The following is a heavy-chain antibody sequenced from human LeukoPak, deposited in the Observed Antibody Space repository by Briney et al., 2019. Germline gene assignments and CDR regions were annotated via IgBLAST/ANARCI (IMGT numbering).Heavy chain of an antibody. Sequence: GGSLRLSCSASGFTFSSYIMHWVRQAPGKGLEYVSAVSSNGGSTYYADSVKGRFTISRDNSKNTLYLQMSSLGPEDTAMYHCVKDDSYYYNSGNSNYWGQGTLVTVSS. CDR1: GFTFSSYI. D-gene: IGHD3-10*01. J-gene: IGHJ4*02. CDR3: VKDDSYYYNSGNSNY. CDR2: VSSNGGST. V-gene: IGHV3-64D*06.